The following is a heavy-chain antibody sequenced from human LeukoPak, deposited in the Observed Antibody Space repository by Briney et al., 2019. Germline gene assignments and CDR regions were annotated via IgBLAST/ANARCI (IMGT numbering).Heavy chain of an antibody. V-gene: IGHV3-23*01. CDR2: ISGNGGTT. D-gene: IGHD3-3*01. J-gene: IGHJ4*02. CDR1: GFTFSSYA. Sequence: GGSLRLSCAASGFTFSSYAMSRVRQAPGKGLEGVSVISGNGGTTFFADSVKGRFTISRDNSKNTLYLQMNILRADDTAVYYCAKGRAIFGVIKPIDYWGQGTRVTVSS. CDR3: AKGRAIFGVIKPIDY.